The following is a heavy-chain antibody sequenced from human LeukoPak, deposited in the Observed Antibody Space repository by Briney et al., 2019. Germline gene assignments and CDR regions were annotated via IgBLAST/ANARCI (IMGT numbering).Heavy chain of an antibody. V-gene: IGHV1-2*06. J-gene: IGHJ4*02. CDR3: GTLLSNGPFDY. CDR1: GYTFTGYY. Sequence: ASVKVSCKASGYTFTGYYMHWVRQAPGQGLEWMGRIDPNSGGTNYAQKFQGRVTMTRDTSISTAYMELSGLRSDDTAVYYCGTLLSNGPFDYWGQGSLVTVPS. CDR2: IDPNSGGT.